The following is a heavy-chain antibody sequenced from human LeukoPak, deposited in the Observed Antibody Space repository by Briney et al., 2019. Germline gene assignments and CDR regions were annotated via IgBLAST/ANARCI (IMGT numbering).Heavy chain of an antibody. Sequence: GGSLRLSCAASGFTFSSYSMNWVRQAPGKGLEWVSSISSSSSYIYYADSVKGRFTISRDNAKNSLYLQMNSLRAEDTAVYYCAREGGYSYGYNYWGQGTLVTVSS. V-gene: IGHV3-21*01. CDR1: GFTFSSYS. J-gene: IGHJ4*02. CDR3: AREGGYSYGYNY. D-gene: IGHD5-18*01. CDR2: ISSSSSYI.